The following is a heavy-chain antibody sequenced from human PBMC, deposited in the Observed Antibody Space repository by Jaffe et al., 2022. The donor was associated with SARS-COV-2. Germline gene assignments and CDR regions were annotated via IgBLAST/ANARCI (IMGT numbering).Heavy chain of an antibody. CDR3: ARDPSLHYYDSSGYYYVAGDAFDI. J-gene: IGHJ3*02. V-gene: IGHV4-31*03. CDR2: IYYSGST. D-gene: IGHD3-22*01. CDR1: GGSISSGGYY. Sequence: QVQLQESGPGLVKPSQTLSLTCTVSGGSISSGGYYWSWIRQHPGKGLEWIGYIYYSGSTYYNPSLKSRVTISVDTSKNQFSLKLSSVTAADTAVYYCARDPSLHYYDSSGYYYVAGDAFDIWGQGTMVTVSS.